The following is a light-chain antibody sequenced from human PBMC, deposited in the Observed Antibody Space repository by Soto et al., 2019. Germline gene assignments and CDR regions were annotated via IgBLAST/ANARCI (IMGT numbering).Light chain of an antibody. J-gene: IGKJ2*01. CDR3: QQLNLYPPFT. CDR2: AAS. CDR1: QGIRSS. Sequence: DIQLTQSPSFLSASVGDRVTITCRASQGIRSSLAWYQQRPGKAPKLLIYAASILQSGVPSRFSGSVSVTEFTRTISSLQPEDFATYYCQQLNLYPPFTFGQGTKLETK. V-gene: IGKV1-9*01.